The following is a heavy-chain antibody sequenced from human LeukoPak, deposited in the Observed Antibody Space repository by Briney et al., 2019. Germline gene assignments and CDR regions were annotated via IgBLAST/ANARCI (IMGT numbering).Heavy chain of an antibody. CDR1: GCSISSSSYY. J-gene: IGHJ3*02. D-gene: IGHD6-6*01. Sequence: SETLSLTCTVSGCSISSSSYYWGWIRQPPGKGLEWIGSIYYSGSTYYKPSLKSRVTISVDTSKNQFSLKLSSVTAADTAVYYCARDPLSMEYSSLVRAFDIWGQGTMVTVSS. CDR2: IYYSGST. V-gene: IGHV4-39*07. CDR3: ARDPLSMEYSSLVRAFDI.